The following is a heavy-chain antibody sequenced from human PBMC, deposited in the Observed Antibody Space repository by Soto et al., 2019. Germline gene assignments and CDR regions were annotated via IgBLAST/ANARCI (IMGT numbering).Heavy chain of an antibody. CDR2: IYHSGST. CDR1: SGSIDNVYW. CDR3: ARGISGGRHFDY. D-gene: IGHD2-15*01. V-gene: IGHV4-4*02. Sequence: PSETLSLTCAVSSGSIDNVYWWSWVRQSPGKGLEWIGEIYHSGSTNYNPSLKSRVTISVDKSKNQFSLKLSSVTAADTAVYYCARGISGGRHFDYWGQGTLVTVSS. J-gene: IGHJ4*02.